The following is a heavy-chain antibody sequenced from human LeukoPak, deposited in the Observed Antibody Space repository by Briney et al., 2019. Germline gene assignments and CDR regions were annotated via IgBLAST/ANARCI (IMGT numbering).Heavy chain of an antibody. V-gene: IGHV3-53*05. J-gene: IGHJ3*01. D-gene: IGHD1-1*01. CDR1: GVTVSSND. CDR3: ANRRGTQVLGNNIDV. Sequence: GGSLRLSCAASGVTVSSNDMTWVRQAPGKGLESVSLIYSGGRTYYPDSVKGRFTISRDNAKNSLYLQMNSLRAEDTAVYYCANRRGTQVLGNNIDVWGQGTLVTVSS. CDR2: IYSGGRT.